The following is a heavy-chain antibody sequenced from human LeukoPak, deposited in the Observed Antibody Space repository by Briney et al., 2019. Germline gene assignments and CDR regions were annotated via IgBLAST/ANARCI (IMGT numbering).Heavy chain of an antibody. J-gene: IGHJ4*02. CDR2: ISPSGSTI. CDR3: ARAPGDYFYDSSGYYLDY. CDR1: RFTFNDYY. V-gene: IGHV3-11*01. D-gene: IGHD3-22*01. Sequence: GGSLRLSCAASRFTFNDYYMSWIRQAPGKGLEWVSYISPSGSTIYYADSVKGRFTISRDNAKNSLYLQMNSLRAEDTAVYYCARAPGDYFYDSSGYYLDYWGQGTLVTVSS.